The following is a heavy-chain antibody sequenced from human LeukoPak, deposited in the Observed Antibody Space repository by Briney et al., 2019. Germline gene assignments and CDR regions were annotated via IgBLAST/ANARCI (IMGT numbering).Heavy chain of an antibody. V-gene: IGHV3-66*01. D-gene: IGHD3-10*01. CDR2: IYSGGST. J-gene: IGHJ4*02. CDR3: ARVEGVRGVIRHFDY. Sequence: PGGSLRLSCAASGFTVSSNYMSWVRQAPGKGLEWVSVIYSGGSTYYADSVKGRFTISRDNSKNTLYLQINSLRAEDTAVYYCARVEGVRGVIRHFDYWGQGTLVTVSS. CDR1: GFTVSSNY.